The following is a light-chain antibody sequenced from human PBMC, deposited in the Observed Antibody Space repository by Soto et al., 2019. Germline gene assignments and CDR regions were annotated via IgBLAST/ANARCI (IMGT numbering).Light chain of an antibody. CDR3: QQFNAYPLT. CDR2: GAS. J-gene: IGKJ4*01. CDR1: QGISDY. Sequence: DIQLTQSPSFLSASVGDRVTISCRASQGISDYLAWYQQKPGKAPKLLIYGASTLQSGVPSRFSGSASGTEFTLTISSLQPEDFATYFRQQFNAYPLTFGGGTKLELK. V-gene: IGKV1-9*01.